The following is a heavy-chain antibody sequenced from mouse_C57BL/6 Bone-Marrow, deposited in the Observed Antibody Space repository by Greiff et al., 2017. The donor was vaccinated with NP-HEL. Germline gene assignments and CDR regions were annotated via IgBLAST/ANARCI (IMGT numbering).Heavy chain of an antibody. D-gene: IGHD1-1*01. V-gene: IGHV1-50*01. Sequence: QVQLKQPGAELVKPGASVKLSCKASGYTFTSYWMQWVKQRPGQGLEWIGEIDPSDSYTNYNQKFKGKATLTVDTSSSTASLPLSSLTSEDSAVYYCARESFITTVVAPYWYFDVWGTGTTVTVSS. CDR2: IDPSDSYT. CDR3: ARESFITTVVAPYWYFDV. CDR1: GYTFTSYW. J-gene: IGHJ1*03.